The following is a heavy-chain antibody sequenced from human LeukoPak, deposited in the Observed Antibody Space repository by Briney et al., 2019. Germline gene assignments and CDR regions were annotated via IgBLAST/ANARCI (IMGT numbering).Heavy chain of an antibody. D-gene: IGHD3-22*01. J-gene: IGHJ4*02. CDR3: ARPYYSDSSGYYYDY. Sequence: SETLSLTCTVSGGSVSNYYWSWIRQPPGEGLEWIGYIYYTENTNYNPSLKSRVIISVDTSKNQFSLKLSSVTAADTAVYYCARPYYSDSSGYYYDYWGQGTLVTVSS. CDR2: IYYTENT. CDR1: GGSVSNYY. V-gene: IGHV4-59*02.